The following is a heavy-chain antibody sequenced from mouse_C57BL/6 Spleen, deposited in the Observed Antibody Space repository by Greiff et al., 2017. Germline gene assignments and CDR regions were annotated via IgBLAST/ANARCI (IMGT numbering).Heavy chain of an antibody. CDR3: ARGGGSPLHYAMDY. CDR1: GYTFTSYW. Sequence: QVQLQQPGAELVKPGASVKLSCKASGYTFTSYWMHWVKQRPGQGLEWIGMIHPNSGSTNYNEKFKSKATLTVGKSSSTAYMQLSSLTSEDSAVYYCARGGGSPLHYAMDYWGQGTSVTVSS. CDR2: IHPNSGST. D-gene: IGHD1-1*02. J-gene: IGHJ4*01. V-gene: IGHV1-64*01.